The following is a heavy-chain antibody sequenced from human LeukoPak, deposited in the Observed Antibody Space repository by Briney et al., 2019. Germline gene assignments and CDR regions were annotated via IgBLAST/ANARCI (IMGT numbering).Heavy chain of an antibody. CDR3: ARESYCSSTSCYEGYYYYYMDV. D-gene: IGHD2-2*01. J-gene: IGHJ6*03. Sequence: GASVKVSCKASGYTFTSYGISWVRQAPGQGLEWMGWISAYNGNTNYAQKLQGRVTMTTDTSTSTAYMELRSLRSADTAVYYCARESYCSSTSCYEGYYYYYMDVWGKGTTVTVSS. CDR1: GYTFTSYG. V-gene: IGHV1-18*01. CDR2: ISAYNGNT.